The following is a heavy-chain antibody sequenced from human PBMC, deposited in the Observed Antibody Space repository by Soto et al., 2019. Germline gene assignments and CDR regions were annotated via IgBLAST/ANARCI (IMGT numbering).Heavy chain of an antibody. CDR2: INHREAT. V-gene: IGHV4-30-2*01. D-gene: IGHD3-10*01. Sequence: QLQLHMSGSGLVKPSQTLSLTCTVSGASITYGAYSWSWIRQTPGKGLEWIGYINHREATFYIPSVDSRITLSIDRTKNQVSLTLKSMSAADRAVYFCARGGGFDSFYYWCQGILVTVSS. CDR1: GASITYGAYS. J-gene: IGHJ4*02. CDR3: ARGGGFDSFYY.